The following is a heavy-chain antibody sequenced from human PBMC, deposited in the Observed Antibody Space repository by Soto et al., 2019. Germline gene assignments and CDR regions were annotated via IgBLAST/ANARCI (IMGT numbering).Heavy chain of an antibody. V-gene: IGHV3-49*03. Sequence: GGSLRLSCTASGFTFGDYAMSWFRQAPGKGLEWVGFIRSKAYGGTTEYAASVKSRFTISRDDSKSIAYLKMNSLKTEDTAVYYCTRAILQDYFDYWGQGTLVTVSS. CDR2: IRSKAYGGTT. J-gene: IGHJ4*02. CDR1: GFTFGDYA. CDR3: TRAILQDYFDY.